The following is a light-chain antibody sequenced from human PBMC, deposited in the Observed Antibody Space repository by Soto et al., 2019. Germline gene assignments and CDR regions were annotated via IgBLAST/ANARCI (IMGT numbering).Light chain of an antibody. CDR3: QSYDISLRGFV. J-gene: IGLJ1*01. Sequence: QSVLTQPQSVSEAPRQRVTISCSGSSSNIGKNAVNWYQQVPGKTPKLLIYYDDLLPSGVSARFSGSKSDTSASLDISGLQAEDEADDYCQSYDISLRGFVLGTGTKVTVL. V-gene: IGLV1-36*01. CDR2: YDD. CDR1: SSNIGKNA.